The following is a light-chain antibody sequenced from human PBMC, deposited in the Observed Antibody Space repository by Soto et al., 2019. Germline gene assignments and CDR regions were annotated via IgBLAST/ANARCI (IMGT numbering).Light chain of an antibody. CDR2: DAS. J-gene: IGKJ1*01. CDR3: QQYETFSGT. V-gene: IGKV4-1*01. CDR1: RSVLYKSNNKNH. Sequence: DIVMTQSPDSLAVSLGERATINRKCSRSVLYKSNNKNHLAWYQQKPGQPPHLIYDASALPRGVPSRFSGSGSGTKFTLTIASLQPDDFATYYCQQYETFSGTFGPGTKVDIK.